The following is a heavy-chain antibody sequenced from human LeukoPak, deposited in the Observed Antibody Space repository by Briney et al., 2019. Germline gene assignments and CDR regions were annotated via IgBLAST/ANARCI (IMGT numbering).Heavy chain of an antibody. D-gene: IGHD2-21*01. V-gene: IGHV3-30*02. J-gene: IGHJ4*02. CDR1: GFTFTTYG. CDR3: AKDHSQSFDS. CDR2: IRYDGSDK. Sequence: GGSLRLSCEASGFTFTTYGMHWVGQLPGKGLEWVAFIRYDGSDKYYVDSVKGRFTISRDNARSTLYLQMNSLRAEDTAVYYCAKDHSQSFDSWGQGTLVTVSS.